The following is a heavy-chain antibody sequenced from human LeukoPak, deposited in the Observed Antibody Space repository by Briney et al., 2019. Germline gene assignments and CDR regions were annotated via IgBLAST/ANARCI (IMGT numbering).Heavy chain of an antibody. Sequence: GGSLRLSCAASGFTFSSYSMNWVRQAPGKGLEWVAFIRYDGSNKYYADSVKGRFTISRDNSKNTLYLQMNSLRAEDTAVYYCADDTGIAAAGTDYWGQGTLVTVSS. J-gene: IGHJ4*02. D-gene: IGHD6-13*01. CDR3: ADDTGIAAAGTDY. V-gene: IGHV3-30*02. CDR1: GFTFSSYS. CDR2: IRYDGSNK.